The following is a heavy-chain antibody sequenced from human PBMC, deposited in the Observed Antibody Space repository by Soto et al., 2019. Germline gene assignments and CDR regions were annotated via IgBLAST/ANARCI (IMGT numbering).Heavy chain of an antibody. CDR2: INHSGST. D-gene: IGHD3-9*01. CDR1: GGSFSGYY. CDR3: ARGDILTVYGCMDV. Sequence: PSETLSLTCAVYGGSFSGYYWSWIRQPPGKGLEWIGEINHSGSTNYNPSLKSRVTISVDTSKNQFSLKLSSLTAADTAVYYCARGDILTVYGCMDVWGQGTTVTVSS. J-gene: IGHJ6*02. V-gene: IGHV4-34*01.